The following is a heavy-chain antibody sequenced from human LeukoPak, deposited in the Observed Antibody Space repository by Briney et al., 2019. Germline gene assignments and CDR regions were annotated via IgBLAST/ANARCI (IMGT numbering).Heavy chain of an antibody. J-gene: IGHJ6*02. V-gene: IGHV3-23*01. Sequence: GGSLRLSCAASGFTFSSYVMSWVRQAPGKGLEWVSAISGSGGSTYYADSVKGRFTISRDNSKNTLYLQMNSLRAEDTAVYYCARETCSSTSCYLNYYYGMDVWGQGTTVTVSS. D-gene: IGHD2-2*01. CDR1: GFTFSSYV. CDR2: ISGSGGST. CDR3: ARETCSSTSCYLNYYYGMDV.